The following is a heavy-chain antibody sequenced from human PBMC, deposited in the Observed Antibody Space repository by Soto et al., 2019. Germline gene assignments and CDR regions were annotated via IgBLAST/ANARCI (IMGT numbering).Heavy chain of an antibody. V-gene: IGHV3-23*01. D-gene: IGHD4-4*01. CDR2: ISGSGGST. CDR1: GFTFSSYA. Sequence: EVQLLESGGGLVQPGGSLRLSCAASGFTFSSYAMSWVRQAPGKGLEWVSAISGSGGSTYYADSVKGRFTISRDNSKNTLYLQMNSLRAEDTAVYYCAKEASSTLTTWYYYGMDVWGQGTTVTVSS. CDR3: AKEASSTLTTWYYYGMDV. J-gene: IGHJ6*02.